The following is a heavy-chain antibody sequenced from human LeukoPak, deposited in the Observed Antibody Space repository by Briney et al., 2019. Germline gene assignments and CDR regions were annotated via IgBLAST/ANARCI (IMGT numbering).Heavy chain of an antibody. J-gene: IGHJ4*02. CDR2: ISSNGGST. V-gene: IGHV3-64D*06. D-gene: IGHD3-22*01. CDR1: GFTFSSYA. Sequence: GGSLRLSCSASGFTFSSYAMHWVRQAPGKGLEYVSAISSNGGSTYYADSVKGRFTISRDNSKNTLYLQMSSLRAEDTAVYYCVKPITMMVVVITGFDYWGQGTLVTVSS. CDR3: VKPITMMVVVITGFDY.